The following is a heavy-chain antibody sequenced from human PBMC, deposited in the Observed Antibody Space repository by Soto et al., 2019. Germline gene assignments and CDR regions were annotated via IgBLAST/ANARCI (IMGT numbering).Heavy chain of an antibody. CDR3: ARGRITIFGAPGYSYMDV. Sequence: PSETLSLTCAVYGGSFSSYYWSWIRQPTGKGLEWIGEINHSGSTNYNPSLKRRGTISVDTSKNHFSTKLSPVTAADTAVYYCARGRITIFGAPGYSYMDVWGKGTTVTVSS. CDR1: GGSFSSYY. CDR2: INHSGST. D-gene: IGHD3-3*01. V-gene: IGHV4-34*01. J-gene: IGHJ6*03.